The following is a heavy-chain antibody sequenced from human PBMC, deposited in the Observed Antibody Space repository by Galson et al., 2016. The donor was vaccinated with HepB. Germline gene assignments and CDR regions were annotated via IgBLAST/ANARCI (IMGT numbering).Heavy chain of an antibody. D-gene: IGHD5-24*01. Sequence: SLGLFCAASGFTFSSYAMNWVRQAPGKGLEWGSSISGDGAPYYVDAMKGRFTISRDNSKDTLYLQMISLRREDTAVYYCARPRRWPQYYYGLDVWGQGTTVTVSS. CDR1: GFTFSSYA. V-gene: IGHV3-23*01. J-gene: IGHJ6*02. CDR3: ARPRRWPQYYYGLDV. CDR2: ISGDGAP.